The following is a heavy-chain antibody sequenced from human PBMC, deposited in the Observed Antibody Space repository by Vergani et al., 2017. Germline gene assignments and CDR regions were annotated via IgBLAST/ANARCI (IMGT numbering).Heavy chain of an antibody. CDR1: GYTFTDYY. D-gene: IGHD2-2*02. J-gene: IGHJ6*02. V-gene: IGHV1-2*02. CDR3: ARSTRRVVPAAIVFGMDV. CDR2: INPNSGGT. Sequence: QVQLVQSGADVKKPGASVKVSCKASGYTFTDYYMHWVRQAPGQGLQWMGWINPNSGGTNNAQKFQDRVTMTRDTSISTAYMELSRLRSDDTAVYYCARSTRRVVPAAIVFGMDVWGQGTTVTVSS.